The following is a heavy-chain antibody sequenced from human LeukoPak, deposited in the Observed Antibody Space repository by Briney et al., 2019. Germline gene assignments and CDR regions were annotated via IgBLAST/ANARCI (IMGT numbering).Heavy chain of an antibody. D-gene: IGHD2-2*01. V-gene: IGHV3-33*01. J-gene: IGHJ4*02. CDR2: IWYDGSNK. Sequence: GGSLSLSCAASGFTFSSYGMHGVRQAPGKGLEWVAVIWYDGSNKYYADSVKGRFTISRDNSKNTLYLQMNSLRAEDTAVYYCARDACSSTSCFYYFDYWGQGTLVTVSS. CDR1: GFTFSSYG. CDR3: ARDACSSTSCFYYFDY.